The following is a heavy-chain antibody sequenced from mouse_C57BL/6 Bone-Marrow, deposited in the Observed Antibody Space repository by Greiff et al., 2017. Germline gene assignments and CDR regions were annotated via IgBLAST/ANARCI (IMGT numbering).Heavy chain of an antibody. CDR3: ARPAMGTTVDY. CDR1: GYTFTDYN. D-gene: IGHD2-14*01. CDR2: INPNNGGT. V-gene: IGHV1-22*01. J-gene: IGHJ2*01. Sequence: EVKLQESGPELVKPGASVKMSCKASGYTFTDYNMHWVKQSHGKSLEWIGYINPNNGGTSYNQKFKGKATLTVNKSSSTAYMELRSLTSEDSAVYYCARPAMGTTVDYWGQGTTLTVSS.